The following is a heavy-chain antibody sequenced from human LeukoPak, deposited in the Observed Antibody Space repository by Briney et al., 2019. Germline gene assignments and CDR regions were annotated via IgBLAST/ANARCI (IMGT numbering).Heavy chain of an antibody. J-gene: IGHJ4*02. D-gene: IGHD2/OR15-2a*01. CDR3: ARDTSYTSETCCNDYFDS. V-gene: IGHV4-59*11. CDR1: GGSLNNHY. Sequence: SETLSLTCTVSGGSLNNHYWSWVRQPPGKALEWIGYISHTGNTRSHPSLQSRVTISVDTPKNQFSLKLGSVTAADTAIYYCARDTSYTSETCCNDYFDSWGQGTLVTVSS. CDR2: ISHTGNT.